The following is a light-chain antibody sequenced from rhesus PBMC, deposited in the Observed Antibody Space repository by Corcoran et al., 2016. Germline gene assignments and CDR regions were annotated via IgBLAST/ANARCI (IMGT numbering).Light chain of an antibody. J-gene: IGKJ1*01. CDR2: EAS. CDR1: QGITND. CDR3: QHYYSTPWT. V-gene: IGKV1-25*01. Sequence: DIQMTQSPSSLSASVGDRVTITCRASQGITNDLAWYQQKPGETPKHLIYEASSLQSGIPSRFSGSGSGTDFTLTISSLQSEDFATYYCQHYYSTPWTFGQGTKVEIK.